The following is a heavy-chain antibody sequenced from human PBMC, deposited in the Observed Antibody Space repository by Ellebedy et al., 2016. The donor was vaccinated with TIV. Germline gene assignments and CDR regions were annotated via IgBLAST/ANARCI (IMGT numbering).Heavy chain of an antibody. Sequence: GESLKISCAASGFTFSLYSMNWVRQAPGKGTEWIAYCTCTTNIILYGDPVKGRFTIPRDNAENSLFLQMNSLRADDTAIYYCARELGYSQDAFHYGMDVWGQGTTVTVSS. V-gene: IGHV3-48*01. CDR2: CTCTTNII. D-gene: IGHD5-24*01. CDR3: ARELGYSQDAFHYGMDV. CDR1: GFTFSLYS. J-gene: IGHJ6*02.